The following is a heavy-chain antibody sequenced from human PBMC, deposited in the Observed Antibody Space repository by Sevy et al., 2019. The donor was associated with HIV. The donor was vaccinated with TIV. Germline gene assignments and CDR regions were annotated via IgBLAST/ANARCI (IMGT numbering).Heavy chain of an antibody. CDR3: AKDHDNNWFDP. D-gene: IGHD3-9*01. CDR2: ISVSGGST. Sequence: GGSLRLSCAASGFSFNLYAMTWVRQAPGKGLEWVSTISVSGGSTYYADSVKGQFTISRDNSMNTLYLQMNSLRAEDTAVYYCAKDHDNNWFDPWGQGTLVTVSS. V-gene: IGHV3-23*01. CDR1: GFSFNLYA. J-gene: IGHJ5*02.